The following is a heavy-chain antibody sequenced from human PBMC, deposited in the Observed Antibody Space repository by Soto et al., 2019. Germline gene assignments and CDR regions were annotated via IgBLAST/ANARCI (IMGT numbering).Heavy chain of an antibody. J-gene: IGHJ5*02. Sequence: ASVKVSFKASVGTFSSYTISWLRQAPGQGLEWMGRIIPILGIANYAQKFQGRVTITADKSTSTAYMELSSLRSEDTAVYYCAREGQPSGTPNWFDPWGQGTLVTVSS. D-gene: IGHD6-25*01. CDR3: AREGQPSGTPNWFDP. CDR2: IIPILGIA. V-gene: IGHV1-69*04. CDR1: VGTFSSYT.